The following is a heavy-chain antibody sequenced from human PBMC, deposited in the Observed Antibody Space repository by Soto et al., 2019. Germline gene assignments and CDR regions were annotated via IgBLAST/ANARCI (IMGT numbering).Heavy chain of an antibody. CDR1: GGSFSGYY. Sequence: PSETLSLTCAVYGGSFSGYYWSWIRQPPGKGLEWIGEINHSGSTNYNPSLKSRLIISRDTSKNQFSLNLSSMTAADTAVYYCARGDYFGSGSYYLFDQWGQGTLVTVSS. CDR3: ARGDYFGSGSYYLFDQ. CDR2: INHSGST. D-gene: IGHD3-10*01. V-gene: IGHV4-34*01. J-gene: IGHJ5*02.